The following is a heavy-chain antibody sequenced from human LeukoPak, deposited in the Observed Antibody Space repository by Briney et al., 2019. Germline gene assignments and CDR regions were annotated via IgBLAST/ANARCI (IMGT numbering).Heavy chain of an antibody. V-gene: IGHV4-34*01. CDR1: GGFFRGYY. Sequence: SETLSLTCAVYGGFFRGYYWSWIRQPPGKGLGWIVEINHSGSTNYNPSLKSGVTISVDTAKHQFSLKLSSVTAADTAVYYCARRRSYCYGSGSYFLDWWVQGTLVTVSS. J-gene: IGHJ4*02. CDR2: INHSGST. CDR3: ARRRSYCYGSGSYFLDW. D-gene: IGHD3-10*01.